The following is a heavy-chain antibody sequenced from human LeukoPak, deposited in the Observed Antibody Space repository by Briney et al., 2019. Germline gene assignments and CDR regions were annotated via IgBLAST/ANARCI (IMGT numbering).Heavy chain of an antibody. CDR3: ARGNKQGPTYIWGSYRYLFDY. D-gene: IGHD3-16*02. Sequence: ASVKVSCKASGYTFTSYDINWARQATGQGLEWMGWMNPNSGNTGYAQKFQGRVTMTRNTSISTAYMELSSLRSEDTAVYYCARGNKQGPTYIWGSYRYLFDYWGQGTLVTVSS. V-gene: IGHV1-8*01. J-gene: IGHJ4*02. CDR2: MNPNSGNT. CDR1: GYTFTSYD.